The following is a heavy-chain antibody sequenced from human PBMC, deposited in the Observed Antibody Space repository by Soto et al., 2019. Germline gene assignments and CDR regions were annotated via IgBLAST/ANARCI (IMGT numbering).Heavy chain of an antibody. CDR2: INHSGST. D-gene: IGHD2-15*01. CDR1: GGSFSGYS. V-gene: IGHV4-34*01. J-gene: IGHJ5*02. CDR3: ARGRVVVAATRPIKRGWFDP. Sequence: QVQLQQWGAGLLKPSETLSLTCAVYGGSFSGYSWSWIRQPPGKGLEWIGEINHSGSTNYNPSLKSRVTISVDTSKNQFSLKLSSVTAADTAVYYCARGRVVVAATRPIKRGWFDPWGQGTLVTVSS.